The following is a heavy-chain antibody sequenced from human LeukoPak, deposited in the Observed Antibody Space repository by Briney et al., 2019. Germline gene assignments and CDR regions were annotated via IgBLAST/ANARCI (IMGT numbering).Heavy chain of an antibody. J-gene: IGHJ4*02. V-gene: IGHV4-4*07. CDR3: ARDGLYYDILTGYYRRGYFDY. D-gene: IGHD3-9*01. CDR2: IYTSGST. Sequence: SETLSLTCTVSGGSISSYYWSWIRQPAGKGLEWIGRIYTSGSTNYNPSLKSRVTMSVDTSKSQFSLKLSSVTAADTAVYYCARDGLYYDILTGYYRRGYFDYWGQGTLVTVSS. CDR1: GGSISSYY.